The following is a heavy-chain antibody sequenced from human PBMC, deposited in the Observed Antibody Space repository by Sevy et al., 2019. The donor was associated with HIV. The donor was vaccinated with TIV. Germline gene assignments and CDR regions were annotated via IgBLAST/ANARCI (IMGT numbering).Heavy chain of an antibody. CDR2: MNPNSGNT. J-gene: IGHJ6*02. V-gene: IGHV1-8*01. CDR3: ARGSVTYYYYGMDV. CDR1: GYTFTSYD. Sequence: ASVKVSCKASGYTFTSYDINWVRQATGQGLEWMGWMNPNSGNTGYAQKFQGRVTMTRNTSIRTAYMELSSLRSEDTAVYYCARGSVTYYYYGMDVWGQGTTVTVSS. D-gene: IGHD2-8*01.